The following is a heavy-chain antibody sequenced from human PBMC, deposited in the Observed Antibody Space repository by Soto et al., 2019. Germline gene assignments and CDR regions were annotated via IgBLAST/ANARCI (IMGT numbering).Heavy chain of an antibody. CDR2: INTDGSGT. D-gene: IGHD6-19*01. Sequence: EVQLVESGVDLVQPGGSLRLSCAASAFTFSDYWMHWVRQVPGKGLVSVSRINTDGSGTSYADFVKGRFTISRDNAKNTVFLQMNSLSADDTAVYYCATLQLAGPDYWGQGTLVTVSS. V-gene: IGHV3-74*01. CDR1: AFTFSDYW. J-gene: IGHJ4*02. CDR3: ATLQLAGPDY.